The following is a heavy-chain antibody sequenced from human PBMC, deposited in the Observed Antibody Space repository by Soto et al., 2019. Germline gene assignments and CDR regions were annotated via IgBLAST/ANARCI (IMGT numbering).Heavy chain of an antibody. CDR2: IYYSGST. CDR3: ARSSGYSYGRFDY. CDR1: GGSISSYY. V-gene: IGHV4-59*01. Sequence: SETLSLTCTVSGGSISSYYWIWIRQPPGKGLEWIGYIYYSGSTNYNPSLKSRVTISVDTSKNQFSLKLSSVTAADTAVYYCARSSGYSYGRFDYWGQGTLVTVSS. D-gene: IGHD5-18*01. J-gene: IGHJ4*02.